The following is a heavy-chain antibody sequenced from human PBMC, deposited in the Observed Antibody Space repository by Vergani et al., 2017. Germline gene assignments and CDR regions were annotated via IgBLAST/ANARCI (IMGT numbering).Heavy chain of an antibody. CDR2: IYYSGST. Sequence: QVQLQESGPGLVKPSETLSLTCTVSGGSISSYYWSWIRQPPGKGLEWIGYIYYSGSTNYNPSLKSRVTISVDTSKNQFSLKLSSVTAADTAVYYCARVAGSSSWKYLYYYYYGMDVWGQGTTVTVSS. CDR3: ARVAGSSSWKYLYYYYYGMDV. CDR1: GGSISSYY. J-gene: IGHJ6*02. V-gene: IGHV4-59*01. D-gene: IGHD6-13*01.